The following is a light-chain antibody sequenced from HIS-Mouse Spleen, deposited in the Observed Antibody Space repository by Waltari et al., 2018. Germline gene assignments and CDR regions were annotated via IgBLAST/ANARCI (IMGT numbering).Light chain of an antibody. Sequence: QSALTQPASVSGSPGQSITISCTGTSSDVGSYNLVSWYQQHPGKAPKLMIYEGSKRPSGVSNLFSGSKSCNTASLTISGLQAEDEADYYCCSYAGSSTFAVFGGGTKLTVL. J-gene: IGLJ3*02. V-gene: IGLV2-23*03. CDR2: EGS. CDR3: CSYAGSSTFAV. CDR1: SSDVGSYNL.